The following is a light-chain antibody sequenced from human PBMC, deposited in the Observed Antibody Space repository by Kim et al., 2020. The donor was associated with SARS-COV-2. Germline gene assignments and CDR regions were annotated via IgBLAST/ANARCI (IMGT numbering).Light chain of an antibody. CDR3: QQYGSSPLT. J-gene: IGKJ4*01. CDR1: QSVSSSY. Sequence: PHEERAAHTCRASQSVSSSYLAWYQQKPGQAPRLLIYGASSRATGIPDRFNGSGSGTDFTLTISRLEPEDFAVYYCQQYGSSPLTFGEGTKVEIK. V-gene: IGKV3-20*01. CDR2: GAS.